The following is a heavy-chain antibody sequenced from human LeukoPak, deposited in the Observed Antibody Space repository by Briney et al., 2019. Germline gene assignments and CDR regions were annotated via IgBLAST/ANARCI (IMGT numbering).Heavy chain of an antibody. V-gene: IGHV3-15*01. CDR3: TTFYHEYSPY. Sequence: GGSLRLSCAASGFSFMNAWMIWVRQAPGKGLEWVGRIKSNADGGTPDYAAPARGRFTISRDDSKNTLYLQMNSLKTEDTAVYHCTTFYHEYSPYWGRGTLVTVSS. D-gene: IGHD2/OR15-2a*01. CDR2: IKSNADGGTP. J-gene: IGHJ4*02. CDR1: GFSFMNAW.